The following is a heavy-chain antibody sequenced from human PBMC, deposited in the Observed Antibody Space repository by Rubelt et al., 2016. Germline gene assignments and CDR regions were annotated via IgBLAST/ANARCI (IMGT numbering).Heavy chain of an antibody. CDR1: GGSVSNDY. Sequence: QVQLQESGPGLVKSSETLSLTCSVSGGSVSNDYWSWIRQTPTKGLEWIGYVYYSGNTNYNPSLKSRVTTTIDMSKNQFSLRLGSVTAADTAVYYCARAPGYEDAFDLWGPGTRVSVAS. CDR3: ARAPGYEDAFDL. D-gene: IGHD2-2*01. V-gene: IGHV4-59*02. CDR2: VYYSGNT. J-gene: IGHJ3*01.